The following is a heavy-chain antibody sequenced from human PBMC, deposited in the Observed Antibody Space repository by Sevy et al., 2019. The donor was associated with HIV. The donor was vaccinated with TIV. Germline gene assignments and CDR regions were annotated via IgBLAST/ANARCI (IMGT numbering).Heavy chain of an antibody. V-gene: IGHV3-30*04. D-gene: IGHD3-10*01. CDR1: GFTFSSYA. CDR2: ISYDGSNK. Sequence: GSLRLSCAASGFTFSSYAMHWVRQAPGKGLEWVAVISYDGSNKYYADSVKGRFTISRDNSKNTLYLQMNSLRAEDTAVYYCARDKYYGSWSYPYYYYGMDVWGQGTTVTVSS. CDR3: ARDKYYGSWSYPYYYYGMDV. J-gene: IGHJ6*02.